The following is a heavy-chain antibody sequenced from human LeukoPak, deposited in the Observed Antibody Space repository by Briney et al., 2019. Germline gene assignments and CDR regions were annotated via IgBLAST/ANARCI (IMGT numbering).Heavy chain of an antibody. D-gene: IGHD6-6*01. Sequence: GGSLRLSCAASGFTFSSYSMNWVRQAPGKGLEWVSSISSSSSYIYYADSVKGRFTISRDNAKNSLYLQMNSLRAEDTSVYYCAKYYIAARPRGAFDIWGQGTMVTVSS. CDR1: GFTFSSYS. V-gene: IGHV3-21*01. CDR3: AKYYIAARPRGAFDI. J-gene: IGHJ3*02. CDR2: ISSSSSYI.